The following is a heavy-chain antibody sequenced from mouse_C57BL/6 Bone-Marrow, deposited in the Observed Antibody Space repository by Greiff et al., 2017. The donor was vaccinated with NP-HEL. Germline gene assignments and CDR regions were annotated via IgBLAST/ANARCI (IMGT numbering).Heavy chain of an antibody. J-gene: IGHJ4*01. V-gene: IGHV5-17*01. CDR2: ISSGSSTI. Sequence: EVKVVESGGGLVKPGGSLKLSCAASGFTFSDYGMHWVRQAPEKGLEWVAYISSGSSTIYYADTVKGRFTISRDNAKNTLFLQMTSLRSEDTAMYYCARPVTTVVAYYAMDYWGQGTSVTVSS. CDR1: GFTFSDYG. D-gene: IGHD1-1*01. CDR3: ARPVTTVVAYYAMDY.